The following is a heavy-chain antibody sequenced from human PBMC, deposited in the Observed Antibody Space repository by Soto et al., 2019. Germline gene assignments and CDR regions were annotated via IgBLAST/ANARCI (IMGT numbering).Heavy chain of an antibody. CDR1: GFTFSSYA. Sequence: QVQLVESGGGVVQPGRSLRLSCAASGFTFSSYAMHWVRQAPGKGLEWVAVISYDGSNKYYADSVKGRFTISRDNSKNTLYLQMNGVRAEDTAVYYCARDPRDGYNSAFDIWGQGTMVTVSS. CDR2: ISYDGSNK. CDR3: ARDPRDGYNSAFDI. J-gene: IGHJ3*02. V-gene: IGHV3-30-3*01. D-gene: IGHD5-12*01.